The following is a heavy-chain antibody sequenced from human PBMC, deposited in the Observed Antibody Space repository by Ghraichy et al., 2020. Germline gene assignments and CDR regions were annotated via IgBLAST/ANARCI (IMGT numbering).Heavy chain of an antibody. D-gene: IGHD3-16*01. V-gene: IGHV3-30*18. Sequence: GGSLRLSCAASGFTFSSYGMHWVRQAPGKGLEWVAVISYDGSNKYYADSVKGRFTISRDNSKNTLYLQMNSLRAEDTAVYYCAKDRLPGGSGGMDVWGQGTTVTVSS. CDR2: ISYDGSNK. CDR3: AKDRLPGGSGGMDV. CDR1: GFTFSSYG. J-gene: IGHJ6*02.